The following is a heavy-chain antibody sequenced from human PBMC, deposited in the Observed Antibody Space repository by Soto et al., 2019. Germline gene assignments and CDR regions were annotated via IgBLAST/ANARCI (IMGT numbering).Heavy chain of an antibody. CDR3: ARVAQSGGYFDY. J-gene: IGHJ4*02. CDR2: INHSGST. D-gene: IGHD2-8*02. V-gene: IGHV4-34*01. Sequence: QVQLQQWGAGLLKPSETLSLTCAVYGGSFSGYYWSWIRQPPGKGLEWIGEINHSGSTNYNPSLKSRVTISVDTSKNQFSLKLSSVTAADTAVYYCARVAQSGGYFDYWGQGTLVTVSS. CDR1: GGSFSGYY.